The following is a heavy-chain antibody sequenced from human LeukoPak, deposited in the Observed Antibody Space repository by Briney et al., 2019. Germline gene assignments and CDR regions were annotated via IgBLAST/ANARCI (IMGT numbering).Heavy chain of an antibody. J-gene: IGHJ3*02. V-gene: IGHV3-74*01. CDR1: GFTFSSYW. D-gene: IGHD1-1*01. CDR3: VRDNDAWAFDI. CDR2: IQGDGSST. Sequence: PGGSLRLSCAASGFTFSSYWMHWVRQVPGKGLVWVARIQGDGSSTIYADSVKGRFTISRDNAKNTLYLQMNSLRDEDTAVYYCVRDNDAWAFDIWGQGTMVTVSS.